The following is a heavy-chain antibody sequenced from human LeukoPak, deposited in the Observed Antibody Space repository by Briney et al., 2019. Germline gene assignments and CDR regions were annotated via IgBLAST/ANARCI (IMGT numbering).Heavy chain of an antibody. V-gene: IGHV3-48*03. CDR1: GFTFSSYA. D-gene: IGHD3-22*01. CDR2: ITSSGSSI. J-gene: IGHJ4*02. Sequence: GGSLRLSCAASGFTFSSYAMSWVRQAPGKGLEWVSYITSSGSSIYYADSVKGRFTISRDNAKNSLYLQMNSLRAEDTAVYYCARDQYDSSGYYWSSVDYWGQGTLVTVSS. CDR3: ARDQYDSSGYYWSSVDY.